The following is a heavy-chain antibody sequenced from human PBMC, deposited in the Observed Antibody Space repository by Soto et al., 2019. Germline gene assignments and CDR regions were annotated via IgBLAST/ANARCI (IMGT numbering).Heavy chain of an antibody. Sequence: EVQLVESGGGLMQPGGSLRLSCAASGLTVSKNYMSWVRQAPGKVLEWVSAIYSAGSTYYADSVKGRFTLSRDNYKNTLYLLMSSRRAEDTAVYYFARDSPDSPHAFDCWGQGTRVTVSS. CDR2: IYSAGST. CDR3: ARDSPDSPHAFDC. D-gene: IGHD3-22*01. J-gene: IGHJ3*01. CDR1: GLTVSKNY. V-gene: IGHV3-53*01.